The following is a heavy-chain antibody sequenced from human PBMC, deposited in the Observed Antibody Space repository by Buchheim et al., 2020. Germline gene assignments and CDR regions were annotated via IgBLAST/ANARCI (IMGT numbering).Heavy chain of an antibody. D-gene: IGHD2-15*01. CDR2: IKQDGSEK. V-gene: IGHV3-7*01. CDR1: GFTFSSYW. CDR3: ARDLPNRRVVAAAFDY. J-gene: IGHJ4*02. Sequence: VQLVESGGGLVKPGGSLRLSCAASGFTFSSYWMSWVRQAPGKGLEWVANIKQDGSEKYYVDSVKGRFTISRDNAKNSLYLQMNSLRAEDTAVYYCARDLPNRRVVAAAFDYWGQGTL.